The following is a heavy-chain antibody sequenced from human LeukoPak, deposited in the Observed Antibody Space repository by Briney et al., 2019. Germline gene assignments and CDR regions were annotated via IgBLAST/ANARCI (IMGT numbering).Heavy chain of an antibody. D-gene: IGHD4-11*01. Sequence: SETLSLTCTVSGGSLYNYYWNWIRQPPGMGLEWIGYIYYSGNTHYNSSLKSRVTISIDTSKNQLSLKLSSVTAADTAVYYCARGYSNPNFDSWGQGTLVTVSS. J-gene: IGHJ4*02. V-gene: IGHV4-59*01. CDR1: GGSLYNYY. CDR3: ARGYSNPNFDS. CDR2: IYYSGNT.